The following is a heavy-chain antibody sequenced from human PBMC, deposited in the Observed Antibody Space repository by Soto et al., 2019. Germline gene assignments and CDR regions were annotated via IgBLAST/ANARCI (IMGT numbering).Heavy chain of an antibody. CDR1: GGTFSSYA. D-gene: IGHD6-13*01. CDR2: IIPSFGTA. CDR3: ARSRREKYYYYYGMDX. V-gene: IGHV1-69*13. Sequence: SLKVSCNASGGTFSSYAISWVRQAPGQGLEWMGVIIPSFGTANYAQKFQGRVTITADESTSTAYMELSSLRSEDTAVYYCARSRREKYYYYYGMDXWGQGTTVTVS. J-gene: IGHJ6*02.